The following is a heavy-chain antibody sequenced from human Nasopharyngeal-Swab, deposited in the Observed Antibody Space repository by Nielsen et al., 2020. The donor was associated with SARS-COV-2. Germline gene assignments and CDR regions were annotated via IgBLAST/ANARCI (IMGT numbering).Heavy chain of an antibody. CDR3: ARGCDTDCFRVDS. CDR2: ISASGGAT. Sequence: GGSLRLSCVAFGFSLNRYAMIWVRQAPGKGLEWVSGISASGGATYYADSVEGRLTISRDNSRNTLSLQMNNLRAEDTATYYCARGCDTDCFRVDSWGQGTLVTVSS. CDR1: GFSLNRYA. V-gene: IGHV3-23*01. J-gene: IGHJ4*02. D-gene: IGHD2-21*02.